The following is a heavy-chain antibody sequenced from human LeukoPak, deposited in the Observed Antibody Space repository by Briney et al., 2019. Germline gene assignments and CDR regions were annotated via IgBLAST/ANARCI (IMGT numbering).Heavy chain of an antibody. D-gene: IGHD3-10*01. Sequence: SETLSLTCAVYGGSFSGYYWSWIRQPPGKGLEWIGEINHSGSTNYNPSLKSRVTISVDTSKNQFSLKLSSVTAADTAVYYCARDPQDLVRDRFNWFDPWGQGTLVTVSS. CDR3: ARDPQDLVRDRFNWFDP. CDR2: INHSGST. V-gene: IGHV4-34*01. J-gene: IGHJ5*02. CDR1: GGSFSGYY.